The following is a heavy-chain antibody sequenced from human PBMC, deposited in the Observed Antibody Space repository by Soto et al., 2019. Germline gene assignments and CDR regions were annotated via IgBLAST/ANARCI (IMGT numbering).Heavy chain of an antibody. J-gene: IGHJ4*02. CDR1: GYTFTSYY. Sequence: GASVKVSCKASGYTFTSYYMHWVRQAPGQGLEWMGIINPSGGSTSYAQKFQGRVTMTRDTSTSTVYMELSSLRSEDTAVYYCAADRMAVAGTDYWGQGTLVTVSS. V-gene: IGHV1-46*01. CDR2: INPSGGST. CDR3: AADRMAVAGTDY. D-gene: IGHD6-19*01.